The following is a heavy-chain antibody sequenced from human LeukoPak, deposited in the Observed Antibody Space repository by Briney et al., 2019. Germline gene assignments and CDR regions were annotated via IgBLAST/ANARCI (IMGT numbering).Heavy chain of an antibody. CDR3: ARDRIEMATISDYYYYMDV. CDR2: INPNSGGT. Sequence: GASVKVSCKASGYTFTSYYMHWVRQAPGQGLEWMGWINPNSGGTNYAQKFQGRVTMTRDTSISTAYMELSRLRSDDTAVYYCARDRIEMATISDYYYYMDVWGKGTTVTVSS. CDR1: GYTFTSYY. V-gene: IGHV1-2*02. D-gene: IGHD5-24*01. J-gene: IGHJ6*03.